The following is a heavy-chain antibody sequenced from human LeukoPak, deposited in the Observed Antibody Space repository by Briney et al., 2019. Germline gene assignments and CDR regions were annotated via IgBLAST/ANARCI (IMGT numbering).Heavy chain of an antibody. V-gene: IGHV3-21*01. J-gene: IGHJ5*02. Sequence: GGSLRLSCAASGFTFGSYAMNWVRQAPGKGLEWASSISSGSSFIYYAGSVKGRFTIARDNAKNSPYLQMNSLRPEDTAIYYCVRDQGGERWFDPWGQGTLVTVSS. CDR3: VRDQGGERWFDP. CDR1: GFTFGSYA. CDR2: ISSGSSFI. D-gene: IGHD3-16*01.